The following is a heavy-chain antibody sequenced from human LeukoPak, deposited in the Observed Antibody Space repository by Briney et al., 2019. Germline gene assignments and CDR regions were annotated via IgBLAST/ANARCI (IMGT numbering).Heavy chain of an antibody. V-gene: IGHV1-18*01. Sequence: ASVKVSCKASGYTFSSYGISWVRQAPGQGLEWVGWIRGDNGVTMTTDTSTSTVYMELKSLGSDETAVYYCARVDLLTGYYFFDYWGQGTLVTVSS. J-gene: IGHJ4*02. CDR3: ARVDLLTGYYFFDY. CDR2: IRGDNG. D-gene: IGHD3-9*01. CDR1: GYTFSSYG.